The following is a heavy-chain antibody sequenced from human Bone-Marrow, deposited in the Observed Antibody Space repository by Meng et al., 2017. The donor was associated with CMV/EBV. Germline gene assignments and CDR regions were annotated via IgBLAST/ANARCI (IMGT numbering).Heavy chain of an antibody. CDR1: GGSISSSSYY. CDR2: IYYSGST. V-gene: IGHV4-39*07. Sequence: SETLSLTCTVSGGSISSSSYYWGWIRQPPGKGLEWIGSIYYSGSTYYNPSLKSRVTISVDTSKNQFSLKLGSVTAADTAVYYCARDLREQLASNWFDPWGQGTLVTVSS. J-gene: IGHJ5*02. D-gene: IGHD6-13*01. CDR3: ARDLREQLASNWFDP.